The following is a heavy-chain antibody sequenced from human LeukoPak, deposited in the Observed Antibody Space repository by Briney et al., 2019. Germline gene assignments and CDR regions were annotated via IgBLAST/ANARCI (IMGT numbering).Heavy chain of an antibody. D-gene: IGHD6-19*01. Sequence: GGSLRLSCVASGFIFSSFAMSWVRQAPGKGLERVSAISGNGASTYYAGSVKGRFTISRDNYNNRLYLQMNDLRVEDTAVYYCAKAVDSPYYLDYWGQGILVTVSS. CDR3: AKAVDSPYYLDY. CDR1: GFIFSSFA. V-gene: IGHV3-23*01. CDR2: ISGNGAST. J-gene: IGHJ4*02.